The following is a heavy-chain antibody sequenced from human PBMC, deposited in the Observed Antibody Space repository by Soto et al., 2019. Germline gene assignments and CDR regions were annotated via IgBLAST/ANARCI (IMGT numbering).Heavy chain of an antibody. Sequence: SETLSLTCTFSCGSIISYYWSWIRQPPGKGLEWIGYIYDSGSTNYNPSLKSRVTISVDTSKNQFSLKLSSVTAADTAVYYCARSYYDSSGYYSIDYWGQGTLVTVSS. CDR2: IYDSGST. J-gene: IGHJ4*02. CDR3: ARSYYDSSGYYSIDY. D-gene: IGHD3-22*01. CDR1: CGSIISYY. V-gene: IGHV4-59*01.